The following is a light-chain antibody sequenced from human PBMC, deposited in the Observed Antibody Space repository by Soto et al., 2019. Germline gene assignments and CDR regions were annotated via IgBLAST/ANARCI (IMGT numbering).Light chain of an antibody. CDR2: EVS. J-gene: IGLJ1*01. Sequence: QSALTQPASVSGSHGQSITISCTGTSSDVGSYNLVSWYQQHPGKAPKLMIYEVSKRPSGVSNRFSGSKSGNTASLTISGLQAEDEADYYCCSYAGSSTSYVFGTGTKVT. CDR1: SSDVGSYNL. CDR3: CSYAGSSTSYV. V-gene: IGLV2-23*02.